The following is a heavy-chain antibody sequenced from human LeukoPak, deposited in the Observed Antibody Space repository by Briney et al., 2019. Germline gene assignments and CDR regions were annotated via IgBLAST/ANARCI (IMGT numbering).Heavy chain of an antibody. Sequence: SETLSLTCSVSGYSISSGYFWGWIRQPPGKGLEWIGIIYHTGSTYYNPSLKSRVTISVDTSKNQFFLKLSSVTAADTAVYYCARVGSGVSNWFDPWGQGTLVTVSS. CDR2: IYHTGST. D-gene: IGHD2-15*01. J-gene: IGHJ5*02. V-gene: IGHV4-38-2*02. CDR1: GYSISSGYF. CDR3: ARVGSGVSNWFDP.